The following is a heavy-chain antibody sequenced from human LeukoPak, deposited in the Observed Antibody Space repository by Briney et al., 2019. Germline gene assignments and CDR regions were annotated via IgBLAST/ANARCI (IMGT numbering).Heavy chain of an antibody. V-gene: IGHV4-4*07. CDR3: ARVGGMVRGPIDLMDV. CDR1: GGSFSGYF. J-gene: IGHJ6*02. D-gene: IGHD3-10*01. Sequence: SETLSLTCNVSGGSFSGYFWSWIRQPAGKGLDWIGRIYTSGSTNYNPSLKSRVIMSVDTSKNQFSLNLSSVTAADTAVYYCARVGGMVRGPIDLMDVWGQGTTVTVSS. CDR2: IYTSGST.